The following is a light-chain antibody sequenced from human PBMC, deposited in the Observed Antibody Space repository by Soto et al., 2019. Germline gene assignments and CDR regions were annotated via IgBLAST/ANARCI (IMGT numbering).Light chain of an antibody. V-gene: IGLV2-14*02. CDR3: SSHTPNITL. Sequence: QSALTQPASVSGSPGQSITISCTGTSSDVGSYDLVSWYQQHPNKAPKVLIYEGNNRPSGVSDRFSGSKSGNTASLTISGLQAEDEADYYCSSHTPNITLFGGGTKVTVL. CDR2: EGN. J-gene: IGLJ2*01. CDR1: SSDVGSYDL.